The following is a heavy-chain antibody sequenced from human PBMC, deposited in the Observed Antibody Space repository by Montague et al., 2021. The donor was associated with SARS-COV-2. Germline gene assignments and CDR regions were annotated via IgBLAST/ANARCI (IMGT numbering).Heavy chain of an antibody. J-gene: IGHJ4*02. Sequence: SLRLSCPASGFDFGEYAMHWVRQTPGKGLEWVSGISWNSDSSDYVDSVKGRFSISRDNAKKSLYLQMNSLRPEDTALYYCAKDIGTETIYEAFFDEWGQGTLVTVSS. CDR1: GFDFGEYA. CDR3: AKDIGTETIYEAFFDE. CDR2: ISWNSDSS. D-gene: IGHD3-16*01. V-gene: IGHV3-9*01.